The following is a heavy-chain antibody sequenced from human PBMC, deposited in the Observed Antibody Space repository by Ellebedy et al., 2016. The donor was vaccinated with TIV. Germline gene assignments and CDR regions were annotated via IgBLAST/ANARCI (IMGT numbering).Heavy chain of an antibody. CDR1: GYTFTSYG. Sequence: ASVKVSCXASGYTFTSYGISWVRQAPGQGLEWMGWISAYNGNTNYAQKLQGRVTMTTDTSTSTAYMELRSLRSDDTAVYYCARGIGASGWYLSSDNWFDPWGQGTLVTVSS. CDR2: ISAYNGNT. CDR3: ARGIGASGWYLSSDNWFDP. J-gene: IGHJ5*02. V-gene: IGHV1-18*01. D-gene: IGHD6-19*01.